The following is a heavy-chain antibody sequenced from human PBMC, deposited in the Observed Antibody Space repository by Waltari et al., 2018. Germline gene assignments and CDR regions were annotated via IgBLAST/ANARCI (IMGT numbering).Heavy chain of an antibody. Sequence: QVQLVESGGGVVQPGGSLRLSCEASGFTFSSYGMHGVRLAPGKGLEWVAFKRYDGSNKYYADSVKGRFTISRDNSKNTLYLQMNSLRAEDTAVYYCANGPLSSGWYIVNYWGQGTLVTVSS. J-gene: IGHJ4*02. CDR1: GFTFSSYG. V-gene: IGHV3-30*02. D-gene: IGHD6-19*01. CDR3: ANGPLSSGWYIVNY. CDR2: KRYDGSNK.